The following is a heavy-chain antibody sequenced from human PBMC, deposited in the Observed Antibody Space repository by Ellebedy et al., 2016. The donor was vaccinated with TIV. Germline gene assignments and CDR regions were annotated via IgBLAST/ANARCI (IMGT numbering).Heavy chain of an antibody. CDR1: GFTFDDYA. D-gene: IGHD3-10*01. CDR3: AKVLDRFGDHTDRAFDI. CDR2: ISGDGGST. V-gene: IGHV3-43*02. J-gene: IGHJ3*02. Sequence: GESLKISCAASGFTFDDYAMHWVRQAPGKGLEWVSLISGDGGSTYYADSVKGRFTISRDNAKNSLYLQMNSLRAEDMALYYCAKVLDRFGDHTDRAFDIWGQGTMVTVSS.